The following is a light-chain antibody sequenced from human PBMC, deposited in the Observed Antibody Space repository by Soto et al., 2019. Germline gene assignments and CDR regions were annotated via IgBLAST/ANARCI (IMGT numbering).Light chain of an antibody. J-gene: IGLJ3*02. CDR1: SSDVGGYDY. V-gene: IGLV2-14*03. CDR2: DVT. CDR3: SSYTSTSTRV. Sequence: QSALTQPASVSGSPGQSITISCTGTSSDVGGYDYVSWYQQHPGKAPKLIMHDVTNGPLGVSSRFSGSKSGNTASLTISGLQAEDEADYYCSSYTSTSTRVFGGGTKLTVL.